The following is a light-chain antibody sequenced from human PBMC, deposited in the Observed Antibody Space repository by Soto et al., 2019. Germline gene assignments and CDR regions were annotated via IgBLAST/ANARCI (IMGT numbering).Light chain of an antibody. CDR1: QTIRKS. J-gene: IGKJ2*01. CDR2: AAS. V-gene: IGKV1-39*01. Sequence: DIQITQSPSSLSASVGDTISITCRSFQTIRKSLNWYQHKPGKAPKLLIYAASSLQDGVPSRFSGSGSGTDFTLSISGLQPEDFATHYCQQSYNIPYTFGQATKVDIK. CDR3: QQSYNIPYT.